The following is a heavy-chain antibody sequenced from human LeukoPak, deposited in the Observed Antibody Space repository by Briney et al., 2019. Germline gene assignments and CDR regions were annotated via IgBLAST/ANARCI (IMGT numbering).Heavy chain of an antibody. D-gene: IGHD3-3*01. V-gene: IGHV3-21*01. Sequence: PGGSLRLSCAASGFTFSSYSMNWVRQAPGKGLEWVSSISSDSSYVYYADSVKGRFTISRDNAEYSLYLQMNSLRAEDTAVYYCARDLVPFGVVNAFDIWGQGTMVTVSS. CDR3: ARDLVPFGVVNAFDI. J-gene: IGHJ3*02. CDR2: ISSDSSYV. CDR1: GFTFSSYS.